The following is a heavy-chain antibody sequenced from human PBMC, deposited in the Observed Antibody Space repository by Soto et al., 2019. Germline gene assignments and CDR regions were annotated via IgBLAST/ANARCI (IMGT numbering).Heavy chain of an antibody. CDR1: GGSVSRYY. Sequence: PSQTLSLTCAVYGGSVSRYYWSGIRQPPGKGLEWIGEINHSGSTNYNPSLKSRVTISVDTSKNQFSLKLSSVTAADTAVYYCARAWSWDILAGYYPVLXYWGQGTLVTVAS. V-gene: IGHV4-34*01. CDR3: ARAWSWDILAGYYPVLXY. D-gene: IGHD3-9*01. J-gene: IGHJ4*02. CDR2: INHSGST.